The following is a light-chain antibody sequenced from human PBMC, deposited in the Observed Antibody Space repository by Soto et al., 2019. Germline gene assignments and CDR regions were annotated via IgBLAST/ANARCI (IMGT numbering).Light chain of an antibody. J-gene: IGKJ1*01. CDR1: QSVSTTY. V-gene: IGKV3-20*01. CDR2: GAS. CDR3: QQYSSSSTWT. Sequence: EIVLTQSPGTLSLSPGERATLSCRASQSVSTTYLAWYQQKPGQAPRLLIYGASSRATGIPDRFSGSGSGTDFPLTISRLEPEDFAVYYCQQYSSSSTWTFGQGTKVEIK.